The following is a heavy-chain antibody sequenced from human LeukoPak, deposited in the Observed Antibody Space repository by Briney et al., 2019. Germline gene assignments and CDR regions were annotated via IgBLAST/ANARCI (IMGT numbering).Heavy chain of an antibody. V-gene: IGHV4-4*07. CDR1: GGYISSYF. J-gene: IGHJ3*02. CDR3: ASGVTVTKTDAFDI. CDR2: IYTSGST. Sequence: PSETLSLTCSVSGGYISSYFWSWIRQPAGKGLQWIRRIYTSGSTNHNPSLKSRVAQSVDTSENQISLKLSSVTAADTGVYYCASGVTVTKTDAFDIWGQGTMVTVSS. D-gene: IGHD4-17*01.